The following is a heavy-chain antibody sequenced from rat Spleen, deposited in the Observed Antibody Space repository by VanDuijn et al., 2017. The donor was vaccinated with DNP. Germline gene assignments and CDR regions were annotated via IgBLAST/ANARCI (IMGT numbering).Heavy chain of an antibody. CDR2: ISSGGGT. Sequence: QVQLKESGPGLVQPSQTLSLTCTVSGFSLTSYTVSWVRQPPGKGLEWIAAISSGGGTYYNSALKSRLSISRETSKSQVFLKMNSLQTEDTAMYFCGRNNYFDYWGQGVMVTVSS. CDR1: GFSLTSYT. V-gene: IGHV2-6*01. CDR3: GRNNYFDY. J-gene: IGHJ2*01.